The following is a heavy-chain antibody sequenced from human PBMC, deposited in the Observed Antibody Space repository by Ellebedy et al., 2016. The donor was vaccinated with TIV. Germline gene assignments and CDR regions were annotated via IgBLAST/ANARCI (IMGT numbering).Heavy chain of an antibody. Sequence: GGSLRLSCAASGFSFRSYWMSWVRQALGKGLEWVANIKQDGSEKYYVDSVRGRFTISRDNAKNSLYLQMNSLRAEDTAVYYCASDGSYGDFLSPTHAFEMWGQGTMITVSS. V-gene: IGHV3-7*01. CDR1: GFSFRSYW. D-gene: IGHD4-17*01. CDR3: ASDGSYGDFLSPTHAFEM. J-gene: IGHJ3*02. CDR2: IKQDGSEK.